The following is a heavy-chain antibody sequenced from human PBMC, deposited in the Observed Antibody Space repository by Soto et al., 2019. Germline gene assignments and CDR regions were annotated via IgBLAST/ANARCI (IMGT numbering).Heavy chain of an antibody. CDR3: ASSYYDSSGYTDNYYGMDV. D-gene: IGHD3-22*01. J-gene: IGHJ6*02. CDR1: GYTFTSYY. V-gene: IGHV1-2*04. Sequence: ASVKVSCKASGYTFTSYYMHWVRQAPGQGLEWMGRINPNSGSTNYAQKLQGWVTMTRDTSISTAYMELSRLRSDDTAVYYCASSYYDSSGYTDNYYGMDVWGQGTTVTVSS. CDR2: INPNSGST.